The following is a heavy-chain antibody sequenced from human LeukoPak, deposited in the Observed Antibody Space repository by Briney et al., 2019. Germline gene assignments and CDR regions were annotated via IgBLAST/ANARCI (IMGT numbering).Heavy chain of an antibody. CDR3: ARDLSIAVFDY. V-gene: IGHV3-7*01. CDR2: IKEDGSET. CDR1: AFAFSSNW. J-gene: IGHJ4*02. Sequence: GGSLRLSCVASAFAFSSNWMSWVRQAPGKGLEWVASIKEDGSETYYVDSVKGQFTISRDNSKNTVYLQMNSLRAEDTAVYFCARDLSIAVFDYWGQGTLVTVSS. D-gene: IGHD6-19*01.